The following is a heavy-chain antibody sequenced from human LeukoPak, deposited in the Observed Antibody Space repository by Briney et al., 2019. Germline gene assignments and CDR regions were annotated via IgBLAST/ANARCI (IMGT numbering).Heavy chain of an antibody. CDR3: ARHGRGAAGTDY. D-gene: IGHD6-13*01. Sequence: SETLSLTCTVSGGSISSSSYYWGWIRQPPGKGLEWIGSISYGGSTYYTPSLKSRVTISVDTSKNQFSLKLSSVTAAHTAVYYCARHGRGAAGTDYWGQGTLVTVSS. CDR2: ISYGGST. V-gene: IGHV4-39*01. CDR1: GGSISSSSYY. J-gene: IGHJ4*02.